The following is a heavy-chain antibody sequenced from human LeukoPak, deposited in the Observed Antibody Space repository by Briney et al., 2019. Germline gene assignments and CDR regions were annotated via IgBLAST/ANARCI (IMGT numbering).Heavy chain of an antibody. CDR1: GGTFSSYT. Sequence: SVKVSCKASGGTFSSYTISWVRQAPGQGLEWMGRIIPILGIANYAQKFQGRVTITADKSTSTAYMELSGLRSEDTAVYYCARESLHISNVDTAWFDPWGQGTLVTVSS. D-gene: IGHD5-18*01. J-gene: IGHJ5*02. V-gene: IGHV1-69*04. CDR2: IIPILGIA. CDR3: ARESLHISNVDTAWFDP.